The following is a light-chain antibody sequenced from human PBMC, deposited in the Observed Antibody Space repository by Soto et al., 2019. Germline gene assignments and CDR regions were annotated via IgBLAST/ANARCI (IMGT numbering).Light chain of an antibody. V-gene: IGKV3-20*01. CDR3: QQYGRSPPAT. CDR2: GAS. J-gene: IGKJ1*01. CDR1: QSVSSSY. Sequence: EIVLTQSPGTLSLSPGERATLSCRASQSVSSSYLAWYQQKPGQAPRLLIYGASSRAAGIPDRFSGSGSGTDFTLTISRLEPEDFAGYYCQQYGRSPPATFGQGTKVEIK.